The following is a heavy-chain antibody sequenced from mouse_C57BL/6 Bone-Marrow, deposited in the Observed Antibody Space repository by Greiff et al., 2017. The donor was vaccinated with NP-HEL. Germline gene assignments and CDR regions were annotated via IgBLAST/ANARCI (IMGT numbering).Heavy chain of an antibody. CDR2: ISSGGSYT. J-gene: IGHJ2*01. CDR1: GFTFSSYG. D-gene: IGHD1-1*01. Sequence: EVQRVESGGDLVKPGGSLKLSCAASGFTFSSYGMSWVRQTPDKRLEWVATISSGGSYTYYPGSVKGRFTISRDNAKNTLYLQMSSLKSEDTAMYYCANYYGSSLFDYWGQGTTLTVSS. V-gene: IGHV5-6*01. CDR3: ANYYGSSLFDY.